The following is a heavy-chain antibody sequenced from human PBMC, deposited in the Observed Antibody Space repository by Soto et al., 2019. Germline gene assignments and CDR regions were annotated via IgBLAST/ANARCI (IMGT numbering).Heavy chain of an antibody. Sequence: GGSLRLSCAASGFTFSNYWMYWVRQAPGKGLVWVSHINSDESTTNYAGSVKGRFTISRDNAKNTLYLQMNSLRAEDTAVYYCARGGAMPFDFWGRGTLVTVSS. CDR2: INSDESTT. CDR3: ARGGAMPFDF. CDR1: GFTFSNYW. J-gene: IGHJ4*02. D-gene: IGHD2-2*01. V-gene: IGHV3-74*01.